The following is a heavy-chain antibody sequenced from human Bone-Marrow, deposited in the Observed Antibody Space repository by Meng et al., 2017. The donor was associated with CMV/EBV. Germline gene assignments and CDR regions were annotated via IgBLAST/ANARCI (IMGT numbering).Heavy chain of an antibody. CDR1: GGSISSSSYY. D-gene: IGHD1-1*01. V-gene: IGHV4-39*01. CDR3: ARRVGWNDDSSFYY. J-gene: IGHJ4*02. Sequence: SETLSLTCTVSGGSISSSSYYWGWIRQPPGKRLELIGIISYSGSPYYNPSLNSRVTISVDTSKNQFSLKLSSVTAADTAVYYCARRVGWNDDSSFYYCGQGTLVTVSS. CDR2: ISYSGSP.